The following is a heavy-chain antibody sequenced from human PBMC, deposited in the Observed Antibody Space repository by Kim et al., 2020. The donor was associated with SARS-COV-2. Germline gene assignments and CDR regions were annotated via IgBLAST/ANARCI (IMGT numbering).Heavy chain of an antibody. J-gene: IGHJ4*02. CDR3: ARVRDGDLVG. CDR2: INHSGRT. V-gene: IGHV4-34*01. CDR1: GGSFSGYY. Sequence: SAPLSLTCAVYGGSFSGYYWSWIRQPPGKGLEWIGEINHSGRTDYNPSLKSRVTISVDTSKNQFSLKLDSVTAADTAVYYCARVRDGDLVGWGQGTLVTVSS. D-gene: IGHD4-17*01.